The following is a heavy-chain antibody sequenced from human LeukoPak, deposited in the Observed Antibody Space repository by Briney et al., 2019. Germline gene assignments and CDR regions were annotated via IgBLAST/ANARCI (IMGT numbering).Heavy chain of an antibody. V-gene: IGHV5-51*01. J-gene: IGHJ5*02. CDR1: GYNFPTYW. Sequence: GESLKISCKGSGYNFPTYWIGWVRQMPGKGLEWMGIIYPYDSDIRYNPSFQGQVTISADKSIGTAYLQWSSLKASDTAVYYCARRALGGYFDTWGQGTLVTVSS. CDR2: IYPYDSDI. CDR3: ARRALGGYFDT. D-gene: IGHD6-25*01.